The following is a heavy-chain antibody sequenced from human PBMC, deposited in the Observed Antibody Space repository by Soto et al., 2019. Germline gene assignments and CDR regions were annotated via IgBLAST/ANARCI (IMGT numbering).Heavy chain of an antibody. J-gene: IGHJ3*02. CDR1: GYTFTSYY. V-gene: IGHV1-46*01. CDR2: INPSGGST. CDR3: ARRYSSGDAAFDI. Sequence: QVQLVQSGAEVKKPGASVKVSCKASGYTFTSYYIHWVRQAPGQGLEWMGIINPSGGSTSYAQEFQGRVTMTSDTSASTVHIELSSLRSEDTAVYYCARRYSSGDAAFDIWGQGTMVTVSS. D-gene: IGHD6-19*01.